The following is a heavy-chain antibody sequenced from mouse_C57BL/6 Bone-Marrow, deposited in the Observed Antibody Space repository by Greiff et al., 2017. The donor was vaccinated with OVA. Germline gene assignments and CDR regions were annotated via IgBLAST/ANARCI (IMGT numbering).Heavy chain of an antibody. V-gene: IGHV1-76*01. CDR1: GYTFTDYY. D-gene: IGHD2-1*01. J-gene: IGHJ3*01. CDR3: ARTGGNGPWFAY. CDR2: IYPGSGNT. Sequence: QVQLQQSGAELVRPGASVKLSCKASGYTFTDYYINWVKQRPGQGLEWIARIYPGSGNTYYNEKFKGKATLTAEKSSSTAYMQLSSLTSEDSAVYFCARTGGNGPWFAYWGQGTLVTVSA.